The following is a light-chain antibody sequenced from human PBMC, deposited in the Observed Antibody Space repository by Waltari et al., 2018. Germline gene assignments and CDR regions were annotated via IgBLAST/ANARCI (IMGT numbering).Light chain of an antibody. CDR1: QSVSNF. CDR2: DAT. Sequence: EIVLTQSPATLSLSPGARATLSCRASQSVSNFLAWYQQKPGQAPRLLIYDATSRATGIPPRFSGGGSGTDFTLTINILEPEDFAVYYCHQRSSGLTFGGGTKVEVK. J-gene: IGKJ4*01. CDR3: HQRSSGLT. V-gene: IGKV3-11*01.